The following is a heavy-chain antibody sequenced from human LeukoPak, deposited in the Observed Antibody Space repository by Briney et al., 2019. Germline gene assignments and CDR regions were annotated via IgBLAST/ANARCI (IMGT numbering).Heavy chain of an antibody. V-gene: IGHV1-8*01. J-gene: IGHJ4*02. CDR1: GYTFTSYD. Sequence: APVKVSCKASGYTFTSYDINWVRQATGQGPEWMGWMNPNSGNTGYAQKFQGRVTMTRSTSISTAYMELSSLRSEDTAVYYCARGYSRWNYRQIQFDYWGQGTLVTVSS. CDR2: MNPNSGNT. D-gene: IGHD1-7*01. CDR3: ARGYSRWNYRQIQFDY.